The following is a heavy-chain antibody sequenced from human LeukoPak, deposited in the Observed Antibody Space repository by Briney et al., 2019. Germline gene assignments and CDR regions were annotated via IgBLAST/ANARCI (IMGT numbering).Heavy chain of an antibody. CDR3: ARLYYYDSSGYSTSDY. V-gene: IGHV4-39*01. CDR1: GGSISSSSYY. J-gene: IGHJ4*02. Sequence: SETLSLTCTVSGGSISSSSYYWGWIRQPPGKGLEWIGSIYYSGSTYYNPSLKSRVTISVDTSKNQFSLKLSSVTAADTAVYYCARLYYYDSSGYSTSDYWGQGTLVTVSS. CDR2: IYYSGST. D-gene: IGHD3-22*01.